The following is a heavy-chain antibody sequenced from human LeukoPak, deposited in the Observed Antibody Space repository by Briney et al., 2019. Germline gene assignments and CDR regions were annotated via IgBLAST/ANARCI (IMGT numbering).Heavy chain of an antibody. J-gene: IGHJ4*02. Sequence: PGGSLRLSCAASGFTFSSYSMNWVRQAPGKGLEWVSSISSSSSYIYYADSVKGRFTISRDNAKNSLYLQMNSLRAEDTAVYYCAREILTGYYTLFDYWGQGTLVTVSS. CDR1: GFTFSSYS. CDR2: ISSSSSYI. CDR3: AREILTGYYTLFDY. D-gene: IGHD3-9*01. V-gene: IGHV3-21*01.